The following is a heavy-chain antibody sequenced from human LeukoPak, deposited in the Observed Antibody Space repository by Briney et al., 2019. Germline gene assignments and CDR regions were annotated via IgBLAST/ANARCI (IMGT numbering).Heavy chain of an antibody. Sequence: SETLSLTCTVSGGSIGSSSYYWGWIRQPPGKGLEWIGSIYYSGSTYYNPTLKSRVTIFVDTSKNQFSLKLSSVTAADTAVYYCATPYSGGYQGLDIWGQGTMVTVS. J-gene: IGHJ3*02. V-gene: IGHV4-39*01. CDR3: ATPYSGGYQGLDI. CDR1: GGSIGSSSYY. CDR2: IYYSGST. D-gene: IGHD1-26*01.